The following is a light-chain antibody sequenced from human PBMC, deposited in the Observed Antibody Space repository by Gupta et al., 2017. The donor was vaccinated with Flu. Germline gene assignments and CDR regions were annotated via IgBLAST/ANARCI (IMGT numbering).Light chain of an antibody. J-gene: IGKJ1*01. V-gene: IGKV4-1*01. CDR1: QSVLYSSNNKNY. CDR3: QQYYSTPLT. Sequence: SLGERATINCKSSQSVLYSSNNKNYLAWYQQKPGQPPKLLIYWASTRESGVPDRFSGSGSGTDFTLTISSLQAEDVAVYYCQQYYSTPLTFGQGTXVEIK. CDR2: WAS.